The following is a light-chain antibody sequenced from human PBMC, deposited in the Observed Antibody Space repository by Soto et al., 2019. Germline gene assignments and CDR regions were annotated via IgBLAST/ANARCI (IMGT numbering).Light chain of an antibody. Sequence: QSVLTQPPSASGTPGQRVTISCSGRSSNIGSNTVNWYQQLPGTAPKLLFYSNNQRPSGVPDRFSGSKSGTSASLAISGLQSEDEADYYCATWDDSLNGYVFGTGTKATVL. CDR1: SSNIGSNT. V-gene: IGLV1-44*01. CDR3: ATWDDSLNGYV. CDR2: SNN. J-gene: IGLJ1*01.